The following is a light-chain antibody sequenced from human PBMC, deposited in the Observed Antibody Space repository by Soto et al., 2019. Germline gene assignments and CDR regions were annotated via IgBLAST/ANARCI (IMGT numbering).Light chain of an antibody. J-gene: IGLJ1*01. Sequence: QLVLTQSSSASASLGSSVKLTCTLSSGHSNYIIAWHQQQPGKAPRYLMKLEGSGSYNTGSGVPDRFSGSSSGADRYLTIPTLRFRDEANYYLETWVKTTYVFGTGTKLTVL. V-gene: IGLV4-60*02. CDR3: ETWVKTTYV. CDR1: SGHSNYI. CDR2: LEGSGSY.